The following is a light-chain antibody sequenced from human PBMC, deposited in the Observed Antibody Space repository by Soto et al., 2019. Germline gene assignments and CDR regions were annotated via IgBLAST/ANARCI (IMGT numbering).Light chain of an antibody. CDR3: QQRSNWPPIT. CDR2: DAS. CDR1: QSINNY. J-gene: IGKJ5*01. Sequence: EIVLAQSPATLSLSPGERATLSCRASQSINNYLAWYQQKPGQAPRLLIYDASIRAAGIPARFSGSGSGTDFTLTISSLEPEDFAVYYCQQRSNWPPITFGQGTRLEIK. V-gene: IGKV3-11*01.